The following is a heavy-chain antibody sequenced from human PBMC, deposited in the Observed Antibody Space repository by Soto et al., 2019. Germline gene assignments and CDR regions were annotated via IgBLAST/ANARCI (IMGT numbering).Heavy chain of an antibody. D-gene: IGHD3-10*01. J-gene: IGHJ2*01. V-gene: IGHV3-15*01. CDR3: TTNYYGSGSYSWFFDL. CDR1: GFTFSNAW. CDR2: IKSKTDGGTT. Sequence: EVQLVESGGGLVKPGGSLRLSCAASGFTFSNAWMSWVRQAPGKGLEWVGRIKSKTDGGTTDYAAPVKGRFTISRDDSKNTLYLQMNSLKTEYTAVYYCTTNYYGSGSYSWFFDLWGRGTLVTVSS.